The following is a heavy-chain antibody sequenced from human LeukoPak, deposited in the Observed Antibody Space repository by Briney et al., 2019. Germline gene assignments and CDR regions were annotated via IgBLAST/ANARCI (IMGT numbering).Heavy chain of an antibody. D-gene: IGHD3-10*02. J-gene: IGHJ6*04. CDR3: AELGITMIGGV. CDR2: ISSSGSTI. CDR1: GFTLSSYS. Sequence: GGSLRLSCAASGFTLSSYSMNWVRQAPGKELEWVSYISSSGSTIYYADSVKGRFTISRDNAKNSLYLQMNSLRAEDTAVYYCAELGITMIGGVWGKGTTVTISS. V-gene: IGHV3-48*04.